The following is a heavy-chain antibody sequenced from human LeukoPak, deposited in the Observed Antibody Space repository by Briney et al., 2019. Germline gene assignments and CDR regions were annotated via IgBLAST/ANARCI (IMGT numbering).Heavy chain of an antibody. V-gene: IGHV4-59*01. CDR1: GGSISGYY. CDR2: IHYSGST. Sequence: PSETLSLTCNVSGGSISGYYWSWIRQPPGERREWIGYIHYSGSTNHNPSLKSRVTISVDTSKNQFSLKLSSVTAADTAVYYCARVGQRYDSLTGYYNQNWFDPWGQGTLVTVSS. CDR3: ARVGQRYDSLTGYYNQNWFDP. D-gene: IGHD3-9*01. J-gene: IGHJ5*02.